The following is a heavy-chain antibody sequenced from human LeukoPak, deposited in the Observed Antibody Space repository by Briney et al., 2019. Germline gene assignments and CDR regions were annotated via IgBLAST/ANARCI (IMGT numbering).Heavy chain of an antibody. CDR3: ARINVDTAMAFDY. V-gene: IGHV3-23*01. CDR1: GFTFSSYA. D-gene: IGHD5-18*01. CDR2: ISGSGGST. J-gene: IGHJ4*02. Sequence: GGSLRLSCAASGFTFSSYAMSWVRQAPGKGLEWVSAISGSGGSTYYADSVKGRFTISRDNAKNSLYLQMNSLRAEDTAVYYCARINVDTAMAFDYWGQGTLVTVSS.